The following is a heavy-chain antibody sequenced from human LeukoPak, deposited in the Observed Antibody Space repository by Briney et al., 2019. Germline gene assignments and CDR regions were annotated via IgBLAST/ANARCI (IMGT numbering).Heavy chain of an antibody. CDR2: ISSSSSYI. CDR3: AREPAYYDSSGYYVPWFDP. CDR1: GFTFSSYS. D-gene: IGHD3-22*01. Sequence: PGGSLRLSCAVSGFTFSSYSMNWVRQAPGKGLEWVSSISSSSSYIYYADSVKGRLTISRDNAKNSLYLQMNSLRAEDTAVYYCAREPAYYDSSGYYVPWFDPWGQGTLVTVSS. V-gene: IGHV3-21*01. J-gene: IGHJ5*02.